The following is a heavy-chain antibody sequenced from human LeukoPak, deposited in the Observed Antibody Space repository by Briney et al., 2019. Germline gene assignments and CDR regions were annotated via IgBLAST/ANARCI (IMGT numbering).Heavy chain of an antibody. V-gene: IGHV3-73*01. CDR2: IRSKANSYAT. CDR1: GFTFSGSA. CDR3: TSLAPRAGVGALVDY. Sequence: GGSLRLSCAASGFTFSGSAMHWVRQASGKGLEWVGRIRSKANSYATAYAASVKGRFTISRDDSKNTAYLQMNSLKTEDTAVYYCTSLAPRAGVGALVDYWGQGTLVTVSS. D-gene: IGHD1-26*01. J-gene: IGHJ4*02.